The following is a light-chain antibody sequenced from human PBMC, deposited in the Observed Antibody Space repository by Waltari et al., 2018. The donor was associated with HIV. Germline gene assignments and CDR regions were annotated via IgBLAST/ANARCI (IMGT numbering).Light chain of an antibody. Sequence: QSVLTQPPSASGTPGQRVTIPCSGSSPTIGLNAVNCYQQFPGTAPNLRIYSNNQRPSGVPDRFSGSKSGTSASLAISGLQSEDEADYYCAAWDDSLNGLVFGTGTKVTVL. J-gene: IGLJ1*01. CDR3: AAWDDSLNGLV. CDR2: SNN. CDR1: SPTIGLNA. V-gene: IGLV1-44*01.